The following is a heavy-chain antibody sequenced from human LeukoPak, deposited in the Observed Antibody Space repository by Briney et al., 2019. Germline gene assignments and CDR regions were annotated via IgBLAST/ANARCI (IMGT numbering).Heavy chain of an antibody. V-gene: IGHV1-69*05. CDR2: IIPIFGTA. CDR1: GGTFSSYD. Sequence: ASVKVSRKASGGTFSSYDISWVLQAPGQGLEWMGGIIPIFGTANYAQKFQGRVTITTDESTSTAYMELSSLRSEDTAVYYCASFGYDILTGRIGSIDYWGQGTLVTVSS. D-gene: IGHD3-9*01. CDR3: ASFGYDILTGRIGSIDY. J-gene: IGHJ4*02.